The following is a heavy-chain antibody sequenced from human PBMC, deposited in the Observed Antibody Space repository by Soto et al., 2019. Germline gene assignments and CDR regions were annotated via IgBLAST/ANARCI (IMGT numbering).Heavy chain of an antibody. CDR1: GFTFDDYA. Sequence: GGSLRLSCEASGFTFDDYAMHWVRQRPGKGLDWVSLISWEGDRKYYADSVKGRFTISRDNSKNSLYLQMNSLRTEDTALYYCARDGLRGLGDRQAVAGGWFGPWGRGTLVTVSS. V-gene: IGHV3-43D*04. J-gene: IGHJ5*02. CDR2: ISWEGDRK. CDR3: ARDGLRGLGDRQAVAGGWFGP. D-gene: IGHD6-19*01.